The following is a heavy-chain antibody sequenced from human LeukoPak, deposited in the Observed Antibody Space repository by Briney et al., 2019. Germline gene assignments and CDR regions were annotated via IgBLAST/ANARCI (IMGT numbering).Heavy chain of an antibody. CDR1: GFTFSSHW. CDR2: IKKDGSEK. D-gene: IGHD4-17*01. V-gene: IGHV3-7*01. CDR3: ARRVTTVTSYNWFDP. Sequence: GGSLRLSCAASGFTFSSHWMSWVRQAPGKGLEWVANIKKDGSEKYYVDAVKGRFTTSRDNAKTSLYLQMNSLRAGDTAVYYCARRVTTVTSYNWFDPWGQGTLVTVSS. J-gene: IGHJ5*02.